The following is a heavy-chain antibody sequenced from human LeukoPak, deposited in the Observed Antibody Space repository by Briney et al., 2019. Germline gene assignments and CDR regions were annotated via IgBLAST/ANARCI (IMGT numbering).Heavy chain of an antibody. D-gene: IGHD2-15*01. CDR2: IQVNGDT. CDR1: GHSVSGHY. J-gene: IGHJ4*02. V-gene: IGHV4-4*09. CDR3: ARTARYFDS. Sequence: PAETLSLTCTLSGHSVSGHYWISIRQAPGKGLECIGYIQVNGDTNYNPSLKDRGTLSLDTSKNQFSLRLRSVTAADTAVYYCARTARYFDSWGPGTLVTVSS.